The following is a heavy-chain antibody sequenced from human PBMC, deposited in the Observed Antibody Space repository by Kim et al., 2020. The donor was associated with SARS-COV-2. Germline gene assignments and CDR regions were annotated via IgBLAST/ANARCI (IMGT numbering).Heavy chain of an antibody. D-gene: IGHD6-13*01. CDR3: TRSIAAAGSPKYYYYYYGMDV. J-gene: IGHJ6*02. CDR1: GFTFGDYA. V-gene: IGHV3-49*03. CDR2: IRSKAYGGTT. Sequence: GGSLRLSCTASGFTFGDYAMSWFRQAPGKGLEWVGFIRSKAYGGTTEYAASVKGRFTISRDDSKSIAYLQMNSLKTEDTAVYYCTRSIAAAGSPKYYYYYYGMDVWGQGTTVTVSS.